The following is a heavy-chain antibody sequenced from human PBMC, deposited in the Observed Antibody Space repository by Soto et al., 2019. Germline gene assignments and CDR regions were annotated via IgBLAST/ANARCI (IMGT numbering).Heavy chain of an antibody. CDR3: ARKYYYDSSGYYCVKPSDGMDV. D-gene: IGHD3-22*01. J-gene: IGHJ6*02. Sequence: ASVKVSCKASGYTFTSYAMHWVRQAPGQRLEWMGWINAGNGNTKYSQKFQGRVTITRDTSASTAYMELSSLRSEDTAVYYCARKYYYDSSGYYCVKPSDGMDVWGQGTTVTVSS. CDR2: INAGNGNT. CDR1: GYTFTSYA. V-gene: IGHV1-3*01.